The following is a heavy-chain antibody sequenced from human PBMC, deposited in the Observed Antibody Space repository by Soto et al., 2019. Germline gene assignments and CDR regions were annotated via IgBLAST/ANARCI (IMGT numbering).Heavy chain of an antibody. CDR2: IVVGSGNT. CDR1: GFTFTSSA. V-gene: IGHV1-58*02. Sequence: SVKVSCKASGFTFTSSAMQWVRQARGQRLEWIGWIVVGSGNTNYAQKFQERVTITRDMSTSTAYMELSSLRSEDTAVYYCAAILDTAMVTVSFDIWGQGTMVTVSS. CDR3: AAILDTAMVTVSFDI. J-gene: IGHJ3*02. D-gene: IGHD5-18*01.